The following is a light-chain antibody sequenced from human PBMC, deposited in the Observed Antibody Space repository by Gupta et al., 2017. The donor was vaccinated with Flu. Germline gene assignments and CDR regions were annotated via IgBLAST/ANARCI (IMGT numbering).Light chain of an antibody. V-gene: IGLV1-40*01. CDR2: GDP. J-gene: IGLJ2*01. CDR3: QSYETRLSGYVI. CDR1: SANIGAGYD. Sequence: QSVLTQPPSVPGASGQGITISCTGISANIGAGYDVNWYQHLQGKPPKLLIYGDPNRPSGVPARFSGSKSGTSASLAITGLQAEDEADYYCQSYETRLSGYVIFGGGTKLTVL.